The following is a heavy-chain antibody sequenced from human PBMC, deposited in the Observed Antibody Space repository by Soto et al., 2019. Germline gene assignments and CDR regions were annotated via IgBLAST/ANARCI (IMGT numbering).Heavy chain of an antibody. D-gene: IGHD2-15*01. V-gene: IGHV1-69*02. Sequence: SVKVSCKASGGTFSSYTISWVRQAPGQGLEWMGRIIPILGIANYAQKFQGRVTITADKSTSTAYMELSSLRSEDTAVYYCARGGSSGNGNYYYYGMDVWSQGTTVTVSS. CDR3: ARGGSSGNGNYYYYGMDV. CDR2: IIPILGIA. CDR1: GGTFSSYT. J-gene: IGHJ6*02.